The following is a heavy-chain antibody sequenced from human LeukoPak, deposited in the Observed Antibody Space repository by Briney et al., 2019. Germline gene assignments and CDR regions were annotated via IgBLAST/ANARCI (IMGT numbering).Heavy chain of an antibody. J-gene: IGHJ4*02. CDR2: MNPNSGNA. CDR1: GYTFTSYD. Sequence: ASVKVSCKASGYTFTSYDINWVRQATGQGLEWMGWMNPNSGNAGYAQKFQGRLTVTRNTSISTAYMELSSLRSEDTAVYYCARDYYGTESYDYWGQGTLITVSS. CDR3: ARDYYGTESYDY. D-gene: IGHD3-10*01. V-gene: IGHV1-8*01.